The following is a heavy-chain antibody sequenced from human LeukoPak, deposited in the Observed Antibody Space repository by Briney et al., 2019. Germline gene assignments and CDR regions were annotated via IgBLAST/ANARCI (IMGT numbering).Heavy chain of an antibody. D-gene: IGHD6-19*01. V-gene: IGHV4-34*01. CDR2: INHSGST. CDR3: AREKGQWLVRYDAFDI. CDR1: GGSFSGYY. J-gene: IGHJ3*02. Sequence: PSETLSLTCAVYGGSFSGYYWSWIRQPPGKGLEWIGEINHSGSTNYNPSLKSRVTISVDTSKNQFSLKLSSVTAADTAVYYCAREKGQWLVRYDAFDIWGQGTMVTVSS.